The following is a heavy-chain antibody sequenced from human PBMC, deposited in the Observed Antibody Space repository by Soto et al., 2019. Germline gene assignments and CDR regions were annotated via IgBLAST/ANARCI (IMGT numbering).Heavy chain of an antibody. CDR3: ARGQSRRKWELLLIWFDP. J-gene: IGHJ5*02. CDR1: GGSISSYY. CDR2: IYYSGST. Sequence: PSETLSLTCTVSGGSISSYYWSWIRQPPGKGLEWIGYIYYSGSTNYNPSLKSRVTISVDTSKNQFSLKLSSVTAADTAVYYCARGQSRRKWELLLIWFDPWGQGTLVTVSS. D-gene: IGHD1-26*01. V-gene: IGHV4-59*01.